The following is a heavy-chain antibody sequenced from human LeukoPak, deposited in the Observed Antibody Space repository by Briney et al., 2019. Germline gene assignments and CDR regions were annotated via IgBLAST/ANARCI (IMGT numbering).Heavy chain of an antibody. Sequence: VRXXXXXGXXWVAVISYDGSNKYYADSVKGRFTISRDNSKNTLYLQMNSLRAEDTAVYYCARDKSIAAAVGDYWGQGTLVTVSS. V-gene: IGHV3-30-3*01. CDR2: ISYDGSNK. D-gene: IGHD6-13*01. CDR3: ARDKSIAAAVGDY. J-gene: IGHJ4*02.